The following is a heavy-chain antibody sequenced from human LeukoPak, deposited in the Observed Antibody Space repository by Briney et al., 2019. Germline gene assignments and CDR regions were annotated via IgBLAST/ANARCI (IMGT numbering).Heavy chain of an antibody. V-gene: IGHV3-74*01. CDR1: GFTFSSYW. J-gene: IGHJ4*02. CDR2: IKSDGSAT. D-gene: IGHD6-19*01. Sequence: GGSLRLSCAASGFTFSSYWMHWVRQAPGKGLVWVSRIKSDGSATSNADSVKGRFTISRDNAKNTLYLQMNSLRAEDTAVYYCARSNSSGWYYFDCWGQGTLVTVSS. CDR3: ARSNSSGWYYFDC.